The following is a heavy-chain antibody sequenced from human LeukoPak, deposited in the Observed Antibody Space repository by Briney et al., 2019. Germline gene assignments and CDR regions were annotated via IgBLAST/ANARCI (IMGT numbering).Heavy chain of an antibody. CDR1: GFTFSSYW. Sequence: GGSLRLSCVASGFTFSSYWMSWVRQAPGKGLEWVANIKQDGSEKYYVDSVKGRFTISRDNAKDSLYLQMNSLRAEDTAVYYCARADEYYYDSSGSDDAFDIWGQGTMVTVSS. V-gene: IGHV3-7*01. CDR2: IKQDGSEK. J-gene: IGHJ3*02. CDR3: ARADEYYYDSSGSDDAFDI. D-gene: IGHD3-22*01.